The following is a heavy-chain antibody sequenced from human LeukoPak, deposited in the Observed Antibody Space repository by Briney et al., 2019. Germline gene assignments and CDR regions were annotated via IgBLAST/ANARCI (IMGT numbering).Heavy chain of an antibody. CDR1: GGSISSGGYH. J-gene: IGHJ4*02. Sequence: SDTLSLTCTVSGGSISSGGYHWSWIRPPPGKGLEWIGSIYYSGRTYYHPSLKSRVTISVDTSKNQFSLKLSSVTAADTAVYYCARDRGDGYNSNYFDYWGQGTLVTVSS. D-gene: IGHD5-24*01. CDR3: ARDRGDGYNSNYFDY. CDR2: IYYSGRT. V-gene: IGHV4-31*03.